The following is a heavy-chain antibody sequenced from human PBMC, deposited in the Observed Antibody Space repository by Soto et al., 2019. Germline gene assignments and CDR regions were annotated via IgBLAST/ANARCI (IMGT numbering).Heavy chain of an antibody. CDR2: MYNTGST. V-gene: IGHV4-59*01. Sequence: WETLSLTCTVSGGSISGYYWRWIRQPPGKGLEWIGYMYNTGSTVYNPSFKSRVTISVDTSKNQFSLKLNSVTAADTAVYYCARDLWGYCGTDCYPLDVWGQGTTVTVSS. CDR3: ARDLWGYCGTDCYPLDV. J-gene: IGHJ6*02. CDR1: GGSISGYY. D-gene: IGHD2-21*02.